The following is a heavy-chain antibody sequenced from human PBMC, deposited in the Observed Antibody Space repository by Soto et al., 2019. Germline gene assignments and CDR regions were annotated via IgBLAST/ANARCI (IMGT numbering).Heavy chain of an antibody. CDR1: SGSISRYY. J-gene: IGHJ3*02. Sequence: QVQLQESGPGLVKPSETLFLTCTVSSGSISRYYWTWIRQPPGKGLEWIGYISYSGSTNYNPSLNSRVTTSAGTATHHVSPKLSSVTAADTAVYYCASMVRIAACDTWCKGTMVTVSS. CDR2: ISYSGST. V-gene: IGHV4-59*08. CDR3: ASMVRIAACDT. D-gene: IGHD3-10*01.